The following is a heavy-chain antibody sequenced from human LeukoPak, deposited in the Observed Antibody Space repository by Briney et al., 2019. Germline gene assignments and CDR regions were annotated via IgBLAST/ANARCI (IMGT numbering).Heavy chain of an antibody. Sequence: GGSLRLACAACGFTFSSYWMRWVRQAPGKGLEWVANIKEDGSEKYYVDSVKGRFTISRHNAKNSLYLQMNSLRAEDTAVYYCASQFWWAAVAGTALHYWGRGTLVTVSS. J-gene: IGHJ4*02. V-gene: IGHV3-7*05. D-gene: IGHD6-19*01. CDR3: ASQFWWAAVAGTALHY. CDR1: GFTFSSYW. CDR2: IKEDGSEK.